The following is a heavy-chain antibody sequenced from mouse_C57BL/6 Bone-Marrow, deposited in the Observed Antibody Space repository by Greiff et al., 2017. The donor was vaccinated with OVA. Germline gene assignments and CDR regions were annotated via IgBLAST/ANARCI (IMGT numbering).Heavy chain of an antibody. J-gene: IGHJ3*01. Sequence: QVQLQQPGAELVKPGASVKLSCKASGYTFTSYWMQWVKQRPGQGLEWIGEIDPSDSYTNYNQKFKGKATLTVDTSSSTAYMQHSILASEESAVYYCAKLARFAYWGQGTLVTVSA. V-gene: IGHV1-50*01. CDR2: IDPSDSYT. D-gene: IGHD4-1*01. CDR1: GYTFTSYW. CDR3: AKLARFAY.